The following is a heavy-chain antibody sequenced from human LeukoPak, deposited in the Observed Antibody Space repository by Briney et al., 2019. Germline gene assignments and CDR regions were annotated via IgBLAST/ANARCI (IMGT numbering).Heavy chain of an antibody. D-gene: IGHD3-10*01. CDR2: ISYDGSNK. Sequence: PGGSLRLSCAASGFTFSSYAMHWVRQAPGKGLEWVAVISYDGSNKYYADSVKGRFTIPRDNSKNTLYLQMNSLRAEDTAVYYCARSEFDYYYYYGMDVWGQGTTVTVSS. J-gene: IGHJ6*02. CDR1: GFTFSSYA. V-gene: IGHV3-30-3*01. CDR3: ARSEFDYYYYYGMDV.